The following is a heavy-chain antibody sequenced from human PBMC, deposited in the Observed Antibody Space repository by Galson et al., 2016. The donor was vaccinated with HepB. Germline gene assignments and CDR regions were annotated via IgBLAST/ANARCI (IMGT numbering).Heavy chain of an antibody. D-gene: IGHD2-15*01. CDR3: AKLSWGSCSGGTCPNS. V-gene: IGHV3-7*01. Sequence: SLRLSCAASGFTFSTYWMTWVRQAPGKGLEWVANIKEDGSDKFYVDSVKGRFTISRDNAKSSLYLQMNSLRAEDTAVYYCAKLSWGSCSGGTCPNSWGQGTLVTVSS. CDR1: GFTFSTYW. J-gene: IGHJ4*02. CDR2: IKEDGSDK.